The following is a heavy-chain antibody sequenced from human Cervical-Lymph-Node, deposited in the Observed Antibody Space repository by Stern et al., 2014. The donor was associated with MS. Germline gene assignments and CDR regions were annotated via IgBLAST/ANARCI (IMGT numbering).Heavy chain of an antibody. V-gene: IGHV3-30*04. D-gene: IGHD1-26*01. CDR3: AKGGSGSYLD. CDR1: GFVFRRYA. Sequence: MQLLESGGGVVQPGRSLRLSCAASGFVFRRYALHWVRPAPGKGLEWVALISYDGRDKYYTDSVKGRFTVSRDNSNNTVDLEMNSLRLEDTAVYYCAKGGSGSYLDWGQGSLVTVSS. CDR2: ISYDGRDK. J-gene: IGHJ4*02.